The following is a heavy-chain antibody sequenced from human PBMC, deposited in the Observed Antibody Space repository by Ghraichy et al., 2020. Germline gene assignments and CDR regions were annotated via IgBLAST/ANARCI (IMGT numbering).Heavy chain of an antibody. CDR1: GFTFSSYW. CDR2: INSDGSTT. J-gene: IGHJ4*02. Sequence: GGSLRLSCAASGFTFSSYWMHWVRQAPGKGLVWVSRINSDGSTTTYADSMKGRFTISRDNAKNTLYLQMNSLRAEDTAVYYCARVSGGFDYWGQGTLVTVSS. D-gene: IGHD2-15*01. V-gene: IGHV3-74*01. CDR3: ARVSGGFDY.